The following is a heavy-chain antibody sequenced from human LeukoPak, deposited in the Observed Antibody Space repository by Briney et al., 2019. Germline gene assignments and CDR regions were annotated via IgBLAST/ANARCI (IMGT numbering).Heavy chain of an antibody. J-gene: IGHJ3*02. V-gene: IGHV1-69*05. D-gene: IGHD3-22*01. CDR2: IIPIFGTA. CDR3: ARASYYYDSSEKSAFDI. Sequence: GASVKVSCKASGYTFTRYYMHWVRQAPGQGLEWMGRIIPIFGTANYAQKFQGRVTITTDESTSTAYMELSSLRSEDTAVYYCARASYYYDSSEKSAFDIWGQGTMVTVSS. CDR1: GYTFTRYY.